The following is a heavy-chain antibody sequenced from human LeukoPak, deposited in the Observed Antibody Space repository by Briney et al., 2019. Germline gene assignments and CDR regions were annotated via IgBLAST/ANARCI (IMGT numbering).Heavy chain of an antibody. J-gene: IGHJ3*02. Sequence: ASVKVSCKASGYTFTGYYMHWVRQAPGQGLEWMGWINPNSGGTNYAQKFQGRVTMTRDTSISTAYMELSRLRSDDTAVYYCARRRYSSSSDAFDIWGQGTMVTVSS. D-gene: IGHD6-6*01. CDR1: GYTFTGYY. CDR3: ARRRYSSSSDAFDI. V-gene: IGHV1-2*02. CDR2: INPNSGGT.